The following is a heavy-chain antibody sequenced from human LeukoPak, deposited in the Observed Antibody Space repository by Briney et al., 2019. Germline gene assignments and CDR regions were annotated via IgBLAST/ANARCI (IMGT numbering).Heavy chain of an antibody. D-gene: IGHD3-22*01. V-gene: IGHV3-30*02. CDR2: IRYDGSNK. CDR3: ASLPPPYDSSGYYLDY. J-gene: IGHJ4*02. Sequence: GGSLRLSCAASGFTFSSYGMHWVRQAPGKGLEWVAFIRYDGSNKYYADSVKGRFTIPRDNSKNTLYLQMNSLRAEDTAVYYCASLPPPYDSSGYYLDYWGQGTLVTVSS. CDR1: GFTFSSYG.